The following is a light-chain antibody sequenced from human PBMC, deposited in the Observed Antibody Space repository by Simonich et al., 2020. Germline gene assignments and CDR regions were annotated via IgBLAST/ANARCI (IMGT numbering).Light chain of an antibody. V-gene: IGKV4-1*01. Sequence: DIVMTQSPDSLAVSLGERATIHCKSSQSVLYSSNNKNYLAWYQQKPGQPPKLFISGASTRKPGVPNEFSGSGSGTDFTLPYSGLQAKDVAVYYCQQYYSPPSTFGQGTKLEIK. J-gene: IGKJ2*01. CDR3: QQYYSPPST. CDR2: GAS. CDR1: QSVLYSSNNKNY.